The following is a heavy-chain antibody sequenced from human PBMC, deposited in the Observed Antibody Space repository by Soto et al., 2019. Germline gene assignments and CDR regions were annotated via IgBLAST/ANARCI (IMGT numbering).Heavy chain of an antibody. D-gene: IGHD7-27*01. V-gene: IGHV4-39*01. J-gene: IGHJ4*02. CDR1: GGSISSNNYY. Sequence: QLQLQESGPGLVKPSETLSLTCFVSGGSISSNNYYWGWIRQPPGKGLEWIGSMSYSRSTYYNPSPKCRVPISVDTSNNKFSRTPTSVTAADTAVYYCASHLLPTNWGGGVFDYWGKGPLVTVSS. CDR2: MSYSRST. CDR3: ASHLLPTNWGGGVFDY.